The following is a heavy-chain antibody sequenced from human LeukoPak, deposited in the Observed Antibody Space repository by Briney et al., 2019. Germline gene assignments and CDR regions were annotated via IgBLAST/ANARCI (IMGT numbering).Heavy chain of an antibody. Sequence: GRSLRLSCAASGFTFSSYAMHWVRQAPGKGLEWVAVISYGGSNKYYADSVKGRFTISRDNSKNTLYLQMNSLRAEDTAVYYCARGFDCSSTSCSCMDVWGQGTTVTVSS. CDR1: GFTFSSYA. V-gene: IGHV3-30-3*01. CDR2: ISYGGSNK. J-gene: IGHJ6*02. CDR3: ARGFDCSSTSCSCMDV. D-gene: IGHD2-2*01.